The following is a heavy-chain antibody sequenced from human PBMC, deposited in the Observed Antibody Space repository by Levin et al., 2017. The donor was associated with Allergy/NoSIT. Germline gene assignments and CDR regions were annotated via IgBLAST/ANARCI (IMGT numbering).Heavy chain of an antibody. V-gene: IGHV4-59*01. Sequence: SCTVSGASIISYYWSWIRQPPGKGLEWIGYIYYSRSTNYNASLKSRVTISVDTSNNQFSLRLSSVTAADTAVYYCARMHYYGSDYYFDYWGQGTLVTVSS. CDR2: IYYSRST. CDR1: GASIISYY. CDR3: ARMHYYGSDYYFDY. D-gene: IGHD3-10*01. J-gene: IGHJ4*02.